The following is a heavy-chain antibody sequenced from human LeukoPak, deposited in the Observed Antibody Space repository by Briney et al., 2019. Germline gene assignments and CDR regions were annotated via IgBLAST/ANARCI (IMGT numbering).Heavy chain of an antibody. Sequence: SETLSLTCTVSGGSISSSSYYWGWSRQPPGKGLEWIGSIYYSGSTYYNPSLKSRVTISVDTSKNQFSLKLSSVTAADTAVYYCARPVPYGGTTIGSDAFDVWGPGIKVTVSS. D-gene: IGHD4-23*01. V-gene: IGHV4-39*01. CDR2: IYYSGST. J-gene: IGHJ3*01. CDR1: GGSISSSSYY. CDR3: ARPVPYGGTTIGSDAFDV.